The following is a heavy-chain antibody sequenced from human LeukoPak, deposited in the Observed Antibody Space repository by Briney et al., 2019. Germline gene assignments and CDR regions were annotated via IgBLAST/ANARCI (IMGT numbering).Heavy chain of an antibody. CDR3: ARAHASTPASFDP. CDR1: GSSFTTYW. J-gene: IGHJ5*02. CDR2: ISPRVSDT. Sequence: GASLKISSKTSGSSFTTYWIAGVRQLPEKGLEGREIISPRVSDTKYNPAFKAQASISATKPNTPPSLQWTSLQPSAPPVFSCARAHASTPASFDPWGQGTLVTVSS. V-gene: IGHV5-51*04.